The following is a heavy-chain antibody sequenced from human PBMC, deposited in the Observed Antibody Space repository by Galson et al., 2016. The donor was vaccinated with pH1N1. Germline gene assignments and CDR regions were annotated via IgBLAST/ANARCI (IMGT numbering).Heavy chain of an antibody. CDR3: ATEAKAKSGESALEV. Sequence: SVKVSCKVSGFILSELSIHWVRQAPGRGLEWIGGNDPKDLETVKAQTFQGRVTMTGDTITDTAYMELSRLSSEDTAVYYCATEAKAKSGESALEVWGQGSMLTVSS. D-gene: IGHD7-27*01. CDR2: NDPKDLET. V-gene: IGHV1-24*01. J-gene: IGHJ3*01. CDR1: GFILSELS.